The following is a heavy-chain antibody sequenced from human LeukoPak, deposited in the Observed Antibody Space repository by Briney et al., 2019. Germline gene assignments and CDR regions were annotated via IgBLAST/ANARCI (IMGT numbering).Heavy chain of an antibody. J-gene: IGHJ4*02. CDR2: IDNSGFTT. D-gene: IGHD4-17*01. CDR1: GLTFSSYA. V-gene: IGHV3-23*01. Sequence: PGGSLRLSCAASGLTFSSYAFNWVRQAPGKGLEWVSAIDNSGFTTYYADSVRGRFTISRDNVKNTLYLQMNSLRAEDTAVYYCAKVSTVTSNFDYWGQGTLVTVSS. CDR3: AKVSTVTSNFDY.